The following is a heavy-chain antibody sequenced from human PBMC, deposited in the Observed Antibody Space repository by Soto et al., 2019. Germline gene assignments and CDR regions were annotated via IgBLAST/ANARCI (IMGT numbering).Heavy chain of an antibody. Sequence: ASVKVSCKASGYTFTSYGISWVRQAPGQGLEWMGWISAYNGNTNYAQKLQGRVTMTTDTSTSTAYMELRSLRSDDTAVYYCARDRPFPDGDYFDAFDIWGQGTMVTVSS. V-gene: IGHV1-18*01. D-gene: IGHD4-17*01. CDR2: ISAYNGNT. J-gene: IGHJ3*02. CDR1: GYTFTSYG. CDR3: ARDRPFPDGDYFDAFDI.